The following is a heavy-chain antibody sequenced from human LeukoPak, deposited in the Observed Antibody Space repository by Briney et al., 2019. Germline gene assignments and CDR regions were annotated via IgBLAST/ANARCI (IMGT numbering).Heavy chain of an antibody. CDR2: IYYSGST. J-gene: IGHJ4*02. V-gene: IGHV4-61*01. CDR3: ARDLNGYSSPF. D-gene: IGHD6-13*01. CDR1: GGSISSSSYY. Sequence: SETLSLTCTVSGGSISSSSYYWSWIRQPPGKGLEWIGYIYYSGSTNYNPSLKSRVTISVDTSKNQFSLKLSSVTAADTAVYYCARDLNGYSSPFWGQGTLVTVSS.